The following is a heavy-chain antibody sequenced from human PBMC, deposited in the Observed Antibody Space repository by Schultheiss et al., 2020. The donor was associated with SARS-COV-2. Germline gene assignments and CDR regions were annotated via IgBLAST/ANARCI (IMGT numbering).Heavy chain of an antibody. Sequence: ASVKVSCKASGYTFTSYAMHWVRQAPGQGLEWMGRINPNSGGTNYAQKFQGRVTMTRDTSISTAYMELSRLRSDDTAVYYCARGDLTAGTPDYWGQGTLVTGAS. V-gene: IGHV1-2*06. D-gene: IGHD7-27*01. J-gene: IGHJ4*02. CDR2: INPNSGGT. CDR3: ARGDLTAGTPDY. CDR1: GYTFTSYA.